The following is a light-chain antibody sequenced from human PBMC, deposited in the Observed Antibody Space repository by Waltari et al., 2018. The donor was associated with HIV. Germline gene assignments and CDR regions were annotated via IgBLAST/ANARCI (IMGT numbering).Light chain of an antibody. CDR2: KDS. J-gene: IGLJ2*01. CDR3: QSADSSGTYVV. CDR1: ALPKQY. Sequence: SYELTQPPSVSVSPGQTARITCSGDALPKQYAYWYQQKPGQAPMVVIYKDSERLSGIPGRFSGSSSGTTVTLTISGVQAEDEADYYCQSADSSGTYVVFGGGTKLTVL. V-gene: IGLV3-25*03.